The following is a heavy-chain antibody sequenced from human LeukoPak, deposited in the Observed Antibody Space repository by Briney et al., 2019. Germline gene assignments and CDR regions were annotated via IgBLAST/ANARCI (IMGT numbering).Heavy chain of an antibody. CDR3: ARGPKLGVADESYGMDV. CDR2: INPNSGGT. J-gene: IGHJ6*02. V-gene: IGHV1-2*06. D-gene: IGHD6-19*01. Sequence: GASVKVSCKASGYTFTGYYMHWVRQAPGQGLEWMGRINPNSGGTNYAQKFQGRVTMTRDTSNSTAYMELSRLRSDDTAVYYCARGPKLGVADESYGMDVWGQGTTVTVSS. CDR1: GYTFTGYY.